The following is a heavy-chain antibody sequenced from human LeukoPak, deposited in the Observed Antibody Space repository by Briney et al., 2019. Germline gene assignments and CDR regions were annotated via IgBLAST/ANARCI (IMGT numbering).Heavy chain of an antibody. D-gene: IGHD3-22*01. CDR1: GYTFTSYY. Sequence: ASVKVSCKASGYTFTSYYMHWVRQAPGQGLEWMGRINPNSGGTNYAQKFQGRVTMTRDTSISTAYMELSRLRSDDTAVYYCARGPEYYYDSSGYAFNYWGQGTLVTVSS. CDR3: ARGPEYYYDSSGYAFNY. CDR2: INPNSGGT. J-gene: IGHJ4*02. V-gene: IGHV1-2*06.